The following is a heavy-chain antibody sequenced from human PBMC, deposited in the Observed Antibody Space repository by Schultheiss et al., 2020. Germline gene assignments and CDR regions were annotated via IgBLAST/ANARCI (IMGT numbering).Heavy chain of an antibody. CDR1: GVPFTGYY. D-gene: IGHD5-18*01. Sequence: SQTLSLTCAVYGVPFTGYYWSWVRQPPGKGLEWIGEADHSGNTNYNPSFKSRVTISLDTSKNQFSLRLNSVTAADTALYFCARSSRIQLPDYWGQGTLVTVSS. J-gene: IGHJ4*02. CDR3: ARSSRIQLPDY. CDR2: ADHSGNT. V-gene: IGHV4-34*01.